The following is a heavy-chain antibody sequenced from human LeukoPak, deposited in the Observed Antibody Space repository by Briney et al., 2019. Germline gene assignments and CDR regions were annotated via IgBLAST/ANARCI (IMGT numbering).Heavy chain of an antibody. CDR3: ARDLDGDGYNYFDY. Sequence: SETLSLTCTVSGGSISSSSYYWGWIRQPPGKGLEWIGSIYYSGSTYYNPSLKSRVTISVDTSKNQFSLKLSSVTAADTAVYYCARDLDGDGYNYFDYWGQGTLVTVSS. V-gene: IGHV4-39*07. CDR2: IYYSGST. CDR1: GGSISSSSYY. D-gene: IGHD5-24*01. J-gene: IGHJ4*02.